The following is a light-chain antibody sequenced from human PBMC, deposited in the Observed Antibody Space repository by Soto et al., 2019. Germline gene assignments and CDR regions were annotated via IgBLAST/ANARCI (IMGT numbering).Light chain of an antibody. V-gene: IGKV1-5*01. Sequence: DIQMTQSPSPLSGSVGDRVTITCRASQTISSWLAWYQQKPGKAPKLLIYAASTLQSGVPSRFSGSGSGTDFTLTISSLQSEDVATYYCQQLNSYPITLGQGTRLEIK. CDR1: QTISSW. CDR3: QQLNSYPIT. CDR2: AAS. J-gene: IGKJ5*01.